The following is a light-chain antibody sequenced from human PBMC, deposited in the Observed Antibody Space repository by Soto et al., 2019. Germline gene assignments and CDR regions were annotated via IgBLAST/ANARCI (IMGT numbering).Light chain of an antibody. CDR2: ETS. J-gene: IGKJ1*01. CDR3: QQFGTSPLWT. Sequence: EIVLTQSPGTLSLSPGARATLSCRASQSVNSNYLAWYQQKPGQAPRLLMYETSTRATGIPDRFSGSGSGTDFTLTISRLEPEDVAVYFCQQFGTSPLWTFGQGTKVE. CDR1: QSVNSNY. V-gene: IGKV3-20*01.